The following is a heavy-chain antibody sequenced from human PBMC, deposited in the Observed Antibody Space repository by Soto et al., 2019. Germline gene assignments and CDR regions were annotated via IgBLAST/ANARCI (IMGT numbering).Heavy chain of an antibody. CDR1: GFTFSSYS. V-gene: IGHV3-21*01. CDR2: ISSSSSYI. D-gene: IGHD3-10*01. CDR3: AREQGLLWFGESPEYYYGIDV. J-gene: IGHJ6*02. Sequence: GGSLRLSCAASGFTFSSYSMNWVRQAPGKGLEWASSISSSSSYIYYADSVKGRFTISRDNAKNSLYLQMNSLRAEDTAVYYCAREQGLLWFGESPEYYYGIDVWGQGTTVTVSS.